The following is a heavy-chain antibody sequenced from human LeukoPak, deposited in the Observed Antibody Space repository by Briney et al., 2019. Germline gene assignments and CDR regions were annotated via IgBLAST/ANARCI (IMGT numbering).Heavy chain of an antibody. CDR3: AKYWVDTVLVPFDY. CDR2: IIANGVNT. J-gene: IGHJ4*02. D-gene: IGHD5-18*01. CDR1: GFTFSSYA. V-gene: IGHV3-23*01. Sequence: PGGSLRLSCAASGFTFSSYAMSWVRQAPGKGLEWVSGIIANGVNTYYADSVQGRFTISRDNSKNTLYLQMKSLRAEDTAVYYCAKYWVDTVLVPFDYWGQGTLVTVSS.